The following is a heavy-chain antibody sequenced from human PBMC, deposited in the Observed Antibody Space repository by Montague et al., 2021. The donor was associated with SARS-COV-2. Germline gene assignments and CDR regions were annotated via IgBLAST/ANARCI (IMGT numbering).Heavy chain of an antibody. CDR2: IYSGGST. CDR1: GFTVSSNC. J-gene: IGHJ6*02. CDR3: ARDQRRYGSGSYYGPHYYYYGMDV. V-gene: IGHV3-53*05. D-gene: IGHD3-10*01. Sequence: SLRLSCSASGFTVSSNCLSWVRQAPGKGLEWVSVIYSGGSTYYADSVKGRFTISRDTSKNTLYLQMNSLRAEDTAVYYCARDQRRYGSGSYYGPHYYYYGMDVWGQGTTVTVSS.